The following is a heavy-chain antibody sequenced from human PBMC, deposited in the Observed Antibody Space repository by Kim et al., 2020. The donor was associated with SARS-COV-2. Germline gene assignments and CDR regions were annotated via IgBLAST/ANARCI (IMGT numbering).Heavy chain of an antibody. J-gene: IGHJ4*02. V-gene: IGHV1-69*13. Sequence: SVKVSCKASGGTFSSYAISWVRQAPGQGLEWMGGIIPIFGTANYAQKFQGRVTITADESTSTAYMELSSLRSEDTAVYYCARRGYYGSGSYLFRLDYWGQGTLVTVSS. D-gene: IGHD3-10*01. CDR1: GGTFSSYA. CDR2: IIPIFGTA. CDR3: ARRGYYGSGSYLFRLDY.